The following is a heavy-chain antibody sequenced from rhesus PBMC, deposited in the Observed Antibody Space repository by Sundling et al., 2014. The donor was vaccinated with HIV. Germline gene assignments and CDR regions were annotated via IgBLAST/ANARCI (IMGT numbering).Heavy chain of an antibody. CDR3: VRDARWTPPTYYYGLDT. Sequence: QVQLQESGPGLVKPSETLSLTCAVSGGSISSYYWSWIRQPPGKGLEWIGYIYGSSTTTNYSPSLGSRVTISKDTSKNQFSLTLSSVTAADTAVYYCVRDARWTPPTYYYGLDTWGQGVVVSVSS. CDR2: IYGSSTTT. V-gene: IGHV4S10*01. D-gene: IGHD1-1*01. CDR1: GGSISSYY. J-gene: IGHJ6*01.